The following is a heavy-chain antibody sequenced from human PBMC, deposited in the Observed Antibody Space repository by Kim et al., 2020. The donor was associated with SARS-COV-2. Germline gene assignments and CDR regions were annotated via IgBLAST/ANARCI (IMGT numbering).Heavy chain of an antibody. Sequence: GGSLRLSCAASGFTFDDYAMHWVRQAPGKGLEWVSGISWNSGSIGYADSVKGRFTISRDNAKNSLYLQMNSLRAEDTALYYCAKEYYGSGSYYANWFDP. CDR1: GFTFDDYA. D-gene: IGHD3-10*01. V-gene: IGHV3-9*01. J-gene: IGHJ5*02. CDR2: ISWNSGSI. CDR3: AKEYYGSGSYYANWFDP.